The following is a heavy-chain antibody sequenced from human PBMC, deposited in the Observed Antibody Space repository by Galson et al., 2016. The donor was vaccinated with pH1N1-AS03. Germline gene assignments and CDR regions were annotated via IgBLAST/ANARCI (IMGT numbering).Heavy chain of an antibody. Sequence: SVKVSCKASGYIFTGFYVHWVRQDPGQGLEWMGWINPNNGVTNYAQKFQAWVTMTGDTSISTAYMELYGLKSDDTAVYYCAKDPRGPCSSATCAPTYYFGMDVWGQGTTVIVSS. J-gene: IGHJ6*02. CDR3: AKDPRGPCSSATCAPTYYFGMDV. CDR2: INPNNGVT. CDR1: GYIFTGFY. D-gene: IGHD2-15*01. V-gene: IGHV1-2*04.